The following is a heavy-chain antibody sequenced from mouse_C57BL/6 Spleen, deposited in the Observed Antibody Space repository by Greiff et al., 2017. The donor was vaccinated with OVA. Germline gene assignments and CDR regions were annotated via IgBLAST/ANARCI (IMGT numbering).Heavy chain of an antibody. CDR1: GFTFSDYG. V-gene: IGHV5-17*01. CDR3: AKIRTMDY. D-gene: IGHD3-2*02. Sequence: EVMLVESGGGLVKPGGSLKLSCAASGFTFSDYGMHWVRQAPEKGLEWVAYISSGSSVIYYADTVKGRLTISRDNAKNTQFLQMTSLRSEDTAMYYCAKIRTMDYWGQGTSVTVSS. CDR2: ISSGSSVI. J-gene: IGHJ4*01.